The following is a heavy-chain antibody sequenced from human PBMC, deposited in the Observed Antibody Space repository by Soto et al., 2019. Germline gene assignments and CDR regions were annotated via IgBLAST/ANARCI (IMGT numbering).Heavy chain of an antibody. D-gene: IGHD2-8*01. Sequence: QVQLQESGTGLLKPSQTLSLDCSVSGDSLRRGFHHWSWIRQTPGKGLQLIGYIDTNGDTHYDPSLRNRLNMSIVTTESRCSLKVNPFTAADTAVYYCARGTVYYCPNDKCGFYFDNWGQRALVTVTS. J-gene: IGHJ4*02. CDR2: IDTNGDT. CDR3: ARGTVYYCPNDKCGFYFDN. V-gene: IGHV4-31*03. CDR1: GDSLRRGFHH.